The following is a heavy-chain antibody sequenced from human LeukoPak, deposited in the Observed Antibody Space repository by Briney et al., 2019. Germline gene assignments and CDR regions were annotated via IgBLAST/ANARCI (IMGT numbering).Heavy chain of an antibody. CDR1: GGTFSSYA. Sequence: GASVKVSCKASGGTFSSYAISWVRQAPGQGLEWMGGIIPIFGTANYAQKFQGRVTITADKSTSTAYMELSSLRSEDTAVYYCARDLGYCSSTSCYGVRFGNYYMDVWGKGTTVTVSS. CDR2: IIPIFGTA. V-gene: IGHV1-69*06. J-gene: IGHJ6*03. CDR3: ARDLGYCSSTSCYGVRFGNYYMDV. D-gene: IGHD2-2*01.